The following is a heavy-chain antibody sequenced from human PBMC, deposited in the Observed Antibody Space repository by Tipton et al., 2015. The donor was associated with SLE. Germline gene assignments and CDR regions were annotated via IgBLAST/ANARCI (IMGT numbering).Heavy chain of an antibody. Sequence: GLVKPSETLSLTCTVSGVSISTSSDYWGWIRQPAGQGLEWIGRIYNTGATYYNPSLKSRVSMSVDTSKNQISLRLNSLTAADTAVYYCSRFDRGPRNFDRWVRGTLVAVSS. V-gene: IGHV4-61*02. J-gene: IGHJ2*01. CDR2: IYNTGAT. CDR1: GVSISTSSDY. CDR3: SRFDRGPRNFDR. D-gene: IGHD1-26*01.